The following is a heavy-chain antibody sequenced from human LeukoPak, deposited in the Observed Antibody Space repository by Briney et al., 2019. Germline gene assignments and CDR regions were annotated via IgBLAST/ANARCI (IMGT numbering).Heavy chain of an antibody. J-gene: IGHJ2*01. CDR2: IYYSGST. CDR1: GGSISSSSYY. V-gene: IGHV4-39*07. D-gene: IGHD5-12*01. CDR3: ARGGMDIVATTWYFDL. Sequence: SETLSLTCTVSGGSISSSSYYWGWIRQPPGKGLEWIGSIYYSGSTYYNPSLKSRVTISVDTSKNQFSLKLSSVTAADTAVYYCARGGMDIVATTWYFDLWGRGTLVTVSS.